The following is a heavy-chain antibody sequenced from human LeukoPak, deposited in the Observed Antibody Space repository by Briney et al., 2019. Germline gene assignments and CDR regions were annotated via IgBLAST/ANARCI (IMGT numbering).Heavy chain of an antibody. Sequence: GGSLRLSCAASGFTFSSYSMNWVRQAPGKGLEWVSSISGSSSYIYYADSVKGRFTISRDNAKNSLFLQMNSLRAEDTAVYYCAKDQIRSGAFDYWGQGTLVTVSS. V-gene: IGHV3-21*01. CDR3: AKDQIRSGAFDY. J-gene: IGHJ4*02. CDR2: ISGSSSYI. D-gene: IGHD1-26*01. CDR1: GFTFSSYS.